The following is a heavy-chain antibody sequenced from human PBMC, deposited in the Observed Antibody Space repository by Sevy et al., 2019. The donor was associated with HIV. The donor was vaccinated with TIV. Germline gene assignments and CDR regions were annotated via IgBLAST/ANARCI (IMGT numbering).Heavy chain of an antibody. CDR2: ISGSGGTT. CDR3: AKGYGSGSPPDY. D-gene: IGHD3-10*01. CDR1: GFIFNSYT. V-gene: IGHV3-23*01. J-gene: IGHJ4*02. Sequence: GESLKISCAASGFIFNSYTMNWVRQAPGKGLEWVSAISGSGGTTYYADSVKGRFTISRDNSKNTVDLQMNSLRVEDTAVYYCAKGYGSGSPPDYWGQRTLVTVSS.